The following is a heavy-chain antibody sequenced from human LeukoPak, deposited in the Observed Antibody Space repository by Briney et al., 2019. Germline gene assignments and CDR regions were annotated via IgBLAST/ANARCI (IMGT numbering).Heavy chain of an antibody. CDR1: GYTFTGYY. D-gene: IGHD3-3*01. CDR2: INPNSGGT. CDR3: ASRSPTYYDFWSGYSPPVGYMDV. J-gene: IGHJ6*03. Sequence: ASVKVSCKASGYTFTGYYMHWVRQAPGQGLEWMGWINPNSGGTNYAQKFQGRVTMTRDTSISTAYMGLSRLRSDDTAVYYCASRSPTYYDFWSGYSPPVGYMDVWGKGTTVTVSS. V-gene: IGHV1-2*02.